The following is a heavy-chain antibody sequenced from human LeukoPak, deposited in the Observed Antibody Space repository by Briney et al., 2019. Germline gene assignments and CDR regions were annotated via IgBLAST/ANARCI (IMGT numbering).Heavy chain of an antibody. CDR2: ISTSGSTT. CDR3: EGLTGYFDA. Sequence: GGSLRLSCAASGFTFSNVWMGWFRQAPGKGLEWVSYISTSGSTTFYADSVRGRFTISRDNAKNSVFLEMTSLRADDTAAYLREGLTGYFDAWGQGTLVTVSS. J-gene: IGHJ5*02. CDR1: GFTFSNVW. D-gene: IGHD6-25*01. V-gene: IGHV3-11*01.